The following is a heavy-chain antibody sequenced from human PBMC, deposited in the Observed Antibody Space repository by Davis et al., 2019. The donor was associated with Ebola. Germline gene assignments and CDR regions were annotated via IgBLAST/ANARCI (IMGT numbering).Heavy chain of an antibody. D-gene: IGHD6-19*01. CDR1: GGSISSYY. J-gene: IGHJ5*02. CDR3: ARDLAVAGTGDWFDP. CDR2: IHYSGST. Sequence: PSETLSLTCTVSGGSISSYYWSWIRQPPGKGLEWIGYIHYSGSTNYNPSLKSRVTISVDTSKNQFSLKLSSVTAADTAVNYCARDLAVAGTGDWFDPWGQGTLVTVSS. V-gene: IGHV4-59*01.